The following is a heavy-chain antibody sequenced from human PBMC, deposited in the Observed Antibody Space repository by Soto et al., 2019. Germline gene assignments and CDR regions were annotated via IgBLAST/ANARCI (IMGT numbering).Heavy chain of an antibody. CDR3: ARDRWYCGLGSYYDYYYYGMDV. J-gene: IGHJ6*02. V-gene: IGHV1-69*01. CDR2: IIPIFGTA. CDR1: GGTFSSYA. D-gene: IGHD3-10*01. Sequence: QVQLVQSGAEVKKPGSSVKVSCKASGGTFSSYAISWVRQAPGQGLEWMGGIIPIFGTANYAQKFQGRVTITADESTSTAYMELSSLRSEDTAVYYCARDRWYCGLGSYYDYYYYGMDVWGQGTTVTVSS.